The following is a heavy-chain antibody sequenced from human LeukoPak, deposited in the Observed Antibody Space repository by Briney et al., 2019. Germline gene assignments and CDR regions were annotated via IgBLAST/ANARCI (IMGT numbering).Heavy chain of an antibody. J-gene: IGHJ6*02. D-gene: IGHD6-13*01. CDR2: ISAYNGNT. CDR1: GYTFTSYG. CDR3: ACNGRYSSSWYHPYYGMDV. Sequence: ASVKVSCKASGYTFTSYGISWVRQAPGQGLEWMGWISAYNGNTNYAQKFQGRVTITADKSTSTAYMELSSLRSEDTAVYYCACNGRYSSSWYHPYYGMDVWGQGTTVTVSS. V-gene: IGHV1-18*01.